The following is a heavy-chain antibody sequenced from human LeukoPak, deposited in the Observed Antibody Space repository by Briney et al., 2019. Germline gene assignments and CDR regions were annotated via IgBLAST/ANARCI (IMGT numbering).Heavy chain of an antibody. CDR1: GFTFSSYA. D-gene: IGHD3-10*01. CDR3: AKAEGSGNQPFDY. J-gene: IGHJ4*02. CDR2: ISAGGGTT. V-gene: IGHV3-23*01. Sequence: GFLRLSCAASGFTFSSYAMNWVRQAPGKGLEWVSFISAGGGTTYYADSVKGRFTISRDNSKNTLSLHMDSLRAEDTAVYYCAKAEGSGNQPFDYWGQGTLVTVSS.